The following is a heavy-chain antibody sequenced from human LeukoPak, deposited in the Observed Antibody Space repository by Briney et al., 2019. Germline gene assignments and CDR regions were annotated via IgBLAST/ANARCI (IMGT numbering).Heavy chain of an antibody. CDR2: IIPIDGTA. CDR1: RDTFTRCA. Sequence: ASVKVSCKASRDTFTRCAFSWVGQAPGQGLEWMGGIIPIDGTANFAQKFQGRVTITADQSTSTAYMELSSLRSEDTAIYYCARDPGAPVRAFDIWGQGTLVTASS. V-gene: IGHV1-69*13. D-gene: IGHD3-10*01. CDR3: ARDPGAPVRAFDI. J-gene: IGHJ3*02.